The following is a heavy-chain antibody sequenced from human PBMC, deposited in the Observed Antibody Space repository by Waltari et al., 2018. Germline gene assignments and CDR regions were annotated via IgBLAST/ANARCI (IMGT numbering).Heavy chain of an antibody. J-gene: IGHJ4*02. D-gene: IGHD6-19*01. Sequence: EVQLVESGGGLVQPGGSLRLSCAASGFTFSSYSMNWVRQAPGKGLGWVSYISSSSMTIYYADSVKGRFTISRDNAKNSRYLQMNSLRAEDTAVYYCARGGTVAGDWGQGTLVTVSS. CDR3: ARGGTVAGD. CDR1: GFTFSSYS. CDR2: ISSSSMTI. V-gene: IGHV3-48*01.